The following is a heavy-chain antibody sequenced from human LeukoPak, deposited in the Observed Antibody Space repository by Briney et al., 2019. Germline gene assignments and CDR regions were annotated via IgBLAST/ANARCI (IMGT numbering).Heavy chain of an antibody. J-gene: IGHJ4*02. D-gene: IGHD6-19*01. CDR2: INHSGST. V-gene: IGHV4-34*01. CDR3: ARRVAVAGLFDY. CDR1: GGSFSGYY. Sequence: SETLSLTCAVYGGSFSGYYWSWIRQPPGKGLEWIGEINHSGSTNYNPSLKSRVTISVDTSKNQFSLKLSSVTDADTAVYYCARRVAVAGLFDYWGQGILVTVSS.